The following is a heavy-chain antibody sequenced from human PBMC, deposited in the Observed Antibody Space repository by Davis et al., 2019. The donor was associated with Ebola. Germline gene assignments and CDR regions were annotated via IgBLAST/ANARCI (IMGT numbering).Heavy chain of an antibody. D-gene: IGHD3-3*01. J-gene: IGHJ4*02. Sequence: AASVKVSCKASGGTFSRYTISWVRQAPGQGLEWMGRIVPIVGIANYAQKFQGRVTITADKSTSTAYMELSSLRSEDTAMYYCAKDRSENYDFWTEYYFDYWGRGTQVTVSS. V-gene: IGHV1-69*04. CDR1: GGTFSRYT. CDR2: IVPIVGIA. CDR3: AKDRSENYDFWTEYYFDY.